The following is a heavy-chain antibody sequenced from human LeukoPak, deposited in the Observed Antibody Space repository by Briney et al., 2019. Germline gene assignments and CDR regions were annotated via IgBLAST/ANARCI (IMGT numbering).Heavy chain of an antibody. J-gene: IGHJ5*02. CDR2: IIPIFGTA. D-gene: IGHD1-7*01. Sequence: ASVKVSCKASGGTFSSYAISWVRQAPGQGLEWMGGIIPIFGTANYAQKFQGRVTITTDESTSTAYMELSSLRSEDTAVYYCARAPGITGTTNWFDPSGQGTLVTVSS. V-gene: IGHV1-69*05. CDR3: ARAPGITGTTNWFDP. CDR1: GGTFSSYA.